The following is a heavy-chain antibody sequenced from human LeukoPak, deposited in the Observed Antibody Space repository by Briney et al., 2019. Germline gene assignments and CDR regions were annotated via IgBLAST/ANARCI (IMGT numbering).Heavy chain of an antibody. V-gene: IGHV1-18*04. D-gene: IGHD3-9*01. CDR2: ISAYNGST. J-gene: IGHJ4*02. CDR3: ARDDDILTGYSPDY. Sequence: EASVKVSCKASGYTFTSYGISWVRQAPGQGLEWMGWISAYNGSTNYAQKLQGRVTMTTDTSTSTAYMELRSLRSNDTAVYYCARDDDILTGYSPDYWGQGTLVTVSS. CDR1: GYTFTSYG.